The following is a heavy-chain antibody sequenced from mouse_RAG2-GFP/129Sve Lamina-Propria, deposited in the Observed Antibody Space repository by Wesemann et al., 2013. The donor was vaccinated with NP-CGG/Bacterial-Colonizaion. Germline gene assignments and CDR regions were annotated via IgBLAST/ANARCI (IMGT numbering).Heavy chain of an antibody. J-gene: IGHJ1*01. Sequence: EVQLQQSGAELVRPGASVKLSCTASGFNIKDDYMHWVKQRPEQGLEWIGRIDPANGNTKYAPKFQDKATITADTSSNTAYLQLSSLTSEDTAVYYCARHSYYSHWYFDVWGAGTTVTVSS. CDR3: ARHSYYSHWYFDV. D-gene: IGHD2-12*01. CDR2: IDPANGNT. V-gene: IGHV14-3*01. CDR1: GFNIKDDY.